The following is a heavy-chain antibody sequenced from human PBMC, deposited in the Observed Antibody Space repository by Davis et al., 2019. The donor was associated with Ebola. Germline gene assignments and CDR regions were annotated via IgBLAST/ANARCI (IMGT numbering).Heavy chain of an antibody. CDR1: GASLSGYY. CDR3: ARVSTFFPRFDT. V-gene: IGHV4-34*01. Sequence: PSGTLSLTCAVYGASLSGYYWSWIRQPPGKGLEWIGEINDMGRTNYSPSLKSRITISIDTSRNQFSLKLTSVTAADTAVYYCARVSTFFPRFDTWGQGTLVTVSS. J-gene: IGHJ5*02. CDR2: INDMGRT. D-gene: IGHD2/OR15-2a*01.